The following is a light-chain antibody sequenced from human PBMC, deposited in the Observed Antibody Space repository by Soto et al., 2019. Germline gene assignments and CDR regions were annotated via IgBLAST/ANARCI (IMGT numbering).Light chain of an antibody. CDR2: HVS. CDR1: GTDVGQYNY. J-gene: IGLJ1*01. Sequence: QSVLTQPPSASGSPGQSVTISCTGAGTDVGQYNYVSWYQQHPGKAPKLLIHHVSRRPSGVPARFSGSKSGNTASLTISGLQAEDEADYYCCSFTSGNTAYVFGTGTKVTVL. CDR3: CSFTSGNTAYV. V-gene: IGLV2-8*01.